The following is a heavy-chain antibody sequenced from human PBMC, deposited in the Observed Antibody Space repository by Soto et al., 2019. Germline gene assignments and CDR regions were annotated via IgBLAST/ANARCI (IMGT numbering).Heavy chain of an antibody. J-gene: IGHJ6*02. CDR2: ISKSGTTT. CDR3: AIDGYCVSSSCASLPDV. CDR1: GFTFSSYG. Sequence: EVQLVESGGDLVQPGGSLRLSCVGSGFTFSSYGMNWVRQGPGKGLEWLSSISKSGTTTYYAASVRGRFTISRDNAKNSLYLPMHSLRDEDMAVYSRAIDGYCVSSSCASLPDVWGQGTTVRVSS. V-gene: IGHV3-48*02. D-gene: IGHD2-2*03.